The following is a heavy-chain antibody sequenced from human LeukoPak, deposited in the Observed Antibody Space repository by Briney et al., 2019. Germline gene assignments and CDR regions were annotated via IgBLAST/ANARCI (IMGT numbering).Heavy chain of an antibody. Sequence: SETLSLTCTVSGGSISSSSYYWGWIRQPPGKGLEWVGIIYYSGSTYYNPSLKSRLTISVDTSKNQFSLKLSSVTATDTAVYYCARRGYCSSTSCYEYWFDPWGQGTLVTVSS. CDR1: GGSISSSSYY. D-gene: IGHD2-2*01. CDR2: IYYSGST. V-gene: IGHV4-39*01. J-gene: IGHJ5*02. CDR3: ARRGYCSSTSCYEYWFDP.